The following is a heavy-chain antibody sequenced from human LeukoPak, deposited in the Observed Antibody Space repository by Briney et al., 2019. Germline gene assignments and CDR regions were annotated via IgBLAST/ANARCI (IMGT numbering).Heavy chain of an antibody. CDR2: IYSGGTT. CDR3: ARDGGGYCGGDCIGS. D-gene: IGHD2-21*02. Sequence: PGGSLRLSCAASGFTFSDYYMSWIRQAPGKGLEWVSVIYSGGTTYYSDSVKGRFTTSRDNSKNTLYLQMSSLRAEDTAVYYCARDGGGYCGGDCIGSWGQGTLVTVSS. CDR1: GFTFSDYY. V-gene: IGHV3-53*01. J-gene: IGHJ5*02.